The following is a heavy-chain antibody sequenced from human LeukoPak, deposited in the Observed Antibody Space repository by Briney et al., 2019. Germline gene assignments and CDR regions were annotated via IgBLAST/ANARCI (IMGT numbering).Heavy chain of an antibody. CDR1: GFTFSDYY. CDR3: ARSVGYCSGGSCYPGYFQH. Sequence: GGSLRLSCAASGFTFSDYYMSWIRQAPGKGLEWVSYISSSSSYTNYADSVKGRFTISRDNAKNSLYLQMNSLRAEDTAVYYCARSVGYCSGGSCYPGYFQHWGQGTLVTVPS. D-gene: IGHD2-15*01. CDR2: ISSSSSYT. J-gene: IGHJ1*01. V-gene: IGHV3-11*06.